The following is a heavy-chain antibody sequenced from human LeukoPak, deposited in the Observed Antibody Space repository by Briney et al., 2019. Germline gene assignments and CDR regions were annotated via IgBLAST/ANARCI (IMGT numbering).Heavy chain of an antibody. CDR2: IIPILGIA. Sequence: GASVKVSCKASGGTFSSYAISWVRQAPGQGLEWMGRIIPILGIANYAQKFQGRVTITADKSTSTAYMELSSLRSEDTAVYYCVRDSQHCSGGSCYSDYWSQGTLVTVSS. CDR3: VRDSQHCSGGSCYSDY. V-gene: IGHV1-69*04. J-gene: IGHJ4*02. CDR1: GGTFSSYA. D-gene: IGHD2-15*01.